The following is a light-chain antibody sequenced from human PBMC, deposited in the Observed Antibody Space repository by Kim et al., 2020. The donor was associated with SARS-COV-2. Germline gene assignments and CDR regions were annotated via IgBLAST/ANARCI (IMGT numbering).Light chain of an antibody. CDR3: QQYNNYQYT. CDR1: QSISSW. J-gene: IGKJ2*01. Sequence: DIQMTQSPSTLSAFVGDRVTITCRASQSISSWLAWYQQKPGKAPKLLIYKASSLESWVPSRFSGSGSGTEFTLTISSLQPDDFATYYCQQYNNYQYTFGQGTKLEI. V-gene: IGKV1-5*03. CDR2: KAS.